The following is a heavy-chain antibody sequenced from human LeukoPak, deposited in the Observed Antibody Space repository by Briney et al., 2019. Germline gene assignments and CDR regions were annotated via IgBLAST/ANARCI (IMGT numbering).Heavy chain of an antibody. D-gene: IGHD1-26*01. Sequence: SETLSLTCTVSGYSISSGYFWGWIRQSPVKGLEWIGSIYPSGSTYYNPSLKSRVTISVDTSKNQFSLKLISVTVADTAIYYCARGQGATVPQVGKNWFDPWGQGTRVTVSS. CDR3: ARGQGATVPQVGKNWFDP. CDR2: IYPSGST. CDR1: GYSISSGYF. J-gene: IGHJ5*02. V-gene: IGHV4-38-2*02.